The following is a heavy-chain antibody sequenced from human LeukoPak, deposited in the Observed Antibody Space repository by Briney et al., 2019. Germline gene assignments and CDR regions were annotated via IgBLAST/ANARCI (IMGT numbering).Heavy chain of an antibody. D-gene: IGHD3-3*01. CDR2: ISSNGGST. J-gene: IGHJ5*02. CDR1: GFTFSSYA. CDR3: VKDRIARYYDFWSGYYTGSEGFDP. Sequence: GGSLRLSCSASGFTFSSYAMHWVRQAPGKGLEYVSAISSNGGSTYYADPVKGRFTISRDNSKNTLYLQMSSLRAEDTAVYYCVKDRIARYYDFWSGYYTGSEGFDPWGQGTLVIVSS. V-gene: IGHV3-64D*06.